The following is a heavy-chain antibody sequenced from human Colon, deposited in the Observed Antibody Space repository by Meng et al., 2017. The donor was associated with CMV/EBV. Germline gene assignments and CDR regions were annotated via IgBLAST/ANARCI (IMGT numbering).Heavy chain of an antibody. D-gene: IGHD3-16*01. CDR3: ADPPAGL. CDR1: GGSLIGTNW. J-gene: IGHJ4*02. Sequence: TLSLTCVVSGGSLIGTNWWNWVRQPPGGGLEWSGEIFHSGASNYNPSLKSRATISIDNSKNQFSLRLTSVTVADTAVYFCADPPAGLWGQGVLVTVSS. V-gene: IGHV4-4*01. CDR2: IFHSGAS.